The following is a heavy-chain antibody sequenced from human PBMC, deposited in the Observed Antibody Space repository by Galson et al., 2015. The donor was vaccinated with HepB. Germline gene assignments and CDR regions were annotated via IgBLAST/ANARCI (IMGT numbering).Heavy chain of an antibody. D-gene: IGHD2-15*01. Sequence: SVKVSCKASGYTFSSYSITWVRQAPGQGLEWMGRISAYNRHTNYAQSLQDRVTMTTDTSTSTIYLELRRLRSDDTAVYYCARGALVVVVGATQNNWFDPWGQGTLVTVSS. CDR2: ISAYNRHT. CDR1: GYTFSSYS. J-gene: IGHJ5*02. CDR3: ARGALVVVVGATQNNWFDP. V-gene: IGHV1-18*01.